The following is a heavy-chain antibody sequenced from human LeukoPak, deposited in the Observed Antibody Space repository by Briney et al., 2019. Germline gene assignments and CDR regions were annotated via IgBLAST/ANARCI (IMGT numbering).Heavy chain of an antibody. CDR2: IRYDGSNK. D-gene: IGHD3-10*01. CDR1: GFTFSSYG. V-gene: IGHV3-30*02. J-gene: IGHJ4*02. Sequence: EGSLRLSCAASGFTFSSYGMHWVRQAPGKGLEWVAFIRYDGSNKYYADSVKGRFTISRDNSKNTLYLQMNSLRAEDTAVYYCAKGSVLWFGELSYNWGQGTLVTVSS. CDR3: AKGSVLWFGELSYN.